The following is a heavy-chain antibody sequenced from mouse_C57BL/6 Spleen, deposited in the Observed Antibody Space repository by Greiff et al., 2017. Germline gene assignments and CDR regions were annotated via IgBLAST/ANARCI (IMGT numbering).Heavy chain of an antibody. J-gene: IGHJ4*01. Sequence: VKLMESGPELVKPGASVKISCKASGYAFSSSWMNWVKQRPGKGLEWIGRIYPGDGDTNYNGKFKGKATLTADKSSSTAYMQLSSLTSEDSAVYFCARYYYGSSGYAMDYWGQGTSVTVSS. D-gene: IGHD1-1*01. V-gene: IGHV1-82*01. CDR1: GYAFSSSW. CDR3: ARYYYGSSGYAMDY. CDR2: IYPGDGDT.